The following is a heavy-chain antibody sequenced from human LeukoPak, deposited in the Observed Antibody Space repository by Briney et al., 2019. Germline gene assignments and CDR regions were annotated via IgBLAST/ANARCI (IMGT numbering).Heavy chain of an antibody. CDR3: AKLTGDIVGAPFDY. D-gene: IGHD1-26*01. CDR2: ISGSGGST. CDR1: GFTFSSYA. J-gene: IGHJ4*02. Sequence: GGSLRLSCAASGFTFSSYAMSWVRQAPGKGLEWVSAISGSGGSTYYADSVKGRLTISRDNSKNTLYLQMNSLRAEDTAVYCYAKLTGDIVGAPFDYCGQGTLVTVS. V-gene: IGHV3-23*01.